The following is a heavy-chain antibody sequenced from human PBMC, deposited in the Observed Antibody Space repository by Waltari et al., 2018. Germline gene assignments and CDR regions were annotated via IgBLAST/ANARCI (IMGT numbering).Heavy chain of an antibody. CDR3: ARVPLPWYLDY. CDR2: INQDGNGL. V-gene: IGHV3-7*01. Sequence: EVQVVESGGGLVQPGGSLRLSCAAPGFTFCYYWMTWVRRGPGKGLEWVANINQDGNGLHYVDSVRGRFTISRDNAKNSMFLQMNSLRAEDTAVYYCARVPLPWYLDYWGQGTLVTVSS. CDR1: GFTFCYYW. J-gene: IGHJ4*02.